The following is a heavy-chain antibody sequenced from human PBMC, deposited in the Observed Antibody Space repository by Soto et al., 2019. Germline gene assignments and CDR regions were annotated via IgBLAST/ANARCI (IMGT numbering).Heavy chain of an antibody. CDR2: MNPNSSNT. V-gene: IGHV1-8*01. CDR1: GYTFTSYD. Sequence: ASVKVSCKASGYTFTSYDINWVRQATGQGLEWMGWMNPNSSNTGYAQKFQGRVTMTRNTSISTAYMELSSLRSEDTAVYYCARVQSGGYYYYYYMDVWGKGTTVTVSS. J-gene: IGHJ6*03. D-gene: IGHD3-16*01. CDR3: ARVQSGGYYYYYYMDV.